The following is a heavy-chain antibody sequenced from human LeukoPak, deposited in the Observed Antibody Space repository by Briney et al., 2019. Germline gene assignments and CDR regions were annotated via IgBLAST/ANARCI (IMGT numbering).Heavy chain of an antibody. V-gene: IGHV3-11*04. CDR1: GFTFSDYY. Sequence: GGSLRLSCAASGFTFSDYYMSWIRQAPGKGLEWVSYISSSGSTIYYADSVKGRFTISRDNAKNSLYLQMNSLRAEDTAVYYCARGSQVMYYYDSSGYSYFDYWGQGTLVTVSS. J-gene: IGHJ4*02. CDR2: ISSSGSTI. CDR3: ARGSQVMYYYDSSGYSYFDY. D-gene: IGHD3-22*01.